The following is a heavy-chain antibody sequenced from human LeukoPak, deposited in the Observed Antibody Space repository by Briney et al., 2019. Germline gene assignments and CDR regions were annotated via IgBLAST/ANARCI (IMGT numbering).Heavy chain of an antibody. J-gene: IGHJ4*02. CDR3: VRGGYTSGWYYFDY. V-gene: IGHV4-59*01. D-gene: IGHD6-19*01. CDR1: GGSISDYY. Sequence: KPSETLSLTCSVSGGSISDYYWSWIRQPPGKGLEWIGNIYYSGNTNYNPSLKSRVTISVNTSKNQFSLSLSSVTAEDTAVYYCVRGGYTSGWYYFDYWGQGTLVAVSS. CDR2: IYYSGNT.